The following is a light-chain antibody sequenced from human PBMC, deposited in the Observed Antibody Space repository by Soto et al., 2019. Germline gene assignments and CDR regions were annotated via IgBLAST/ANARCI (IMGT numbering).Light chain of an antibody. CDR2: AAS. Sequence: EILLTQAPGTLSLSPGARATLSCSASQSVSSSYLVWHQQKPGQPPRLLIYAASRRATGIPDRFSGSGSGTDCTLTISRLEPEDFAVEYCQQYGSSPWTCGQGTKV. V-gene: IGKV3-20*01. CDR3: QQYGSSPWT. CDR1: QSVSSSY. J-gene: IGKJ1*01.